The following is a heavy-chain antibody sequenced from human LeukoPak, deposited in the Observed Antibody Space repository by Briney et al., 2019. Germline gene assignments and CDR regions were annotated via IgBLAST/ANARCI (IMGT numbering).Heavy chain of an antibody. CDR3: SRGRRSPDY. CDR1: GFTFGDFA. D-gene: IGHD3-10*01. J-gene: IGHJ4*02. V-gene: IGHV3-49*03. CDR2: IRGRDYGATT. Sequence: GGSLRLSCTASGFTFGDFAMSWFRQAQGKGLEWVGLIRGRDYGATTDYAASVKGRFTISKDDYKSIAYLQMNNLKTEDTAVYYCSRGRRSPDYWGQGTLVTVSS.